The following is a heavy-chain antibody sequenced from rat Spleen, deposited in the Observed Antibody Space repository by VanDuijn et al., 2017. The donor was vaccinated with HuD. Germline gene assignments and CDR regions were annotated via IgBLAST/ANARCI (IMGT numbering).Heavy chain of an antibody. D-gene: IGHD1-1*01. J-gene: IGHJ3*01. Sequence: EVQLVESGGGLVQPGRSLKLSCVASGFIFNNYWMTWIRQAPGKGLEWVASITHSGGNTYYPDSVKGRFTISRDIAQRSLFLQMNSLKSEDTATYYCTTVLQGRGFAYWGQGTLVTVSS. CDR2: ITHSGGNT. V-gene: IGHV5-31*01. CDR1: GFIFNNYW. CDR3: TTVLQGRGFAY.